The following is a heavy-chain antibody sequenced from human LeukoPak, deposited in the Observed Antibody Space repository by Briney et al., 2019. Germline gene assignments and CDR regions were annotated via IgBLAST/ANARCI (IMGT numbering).Heavy chain of an antibody. Sequence: SETLSLTCSVSGGSIGSCYWSWVRQPPEKGLEWIGNIVYTGRTNYNPSLKSRVTISIDTSKNQFSLRVNSVTAVDTAVYYCARDSWWDGSKTFSDWFGPWGQGTLVTVSS. V-gene: IGHV4-59*01. CDR3: ARDSWWDGSKTFSDWFGP. CDR2: IVYTGRT. CDR1: GGSIGSCY. J-gene: IGHJ5*02. D-gene: IGHD3-10*01.